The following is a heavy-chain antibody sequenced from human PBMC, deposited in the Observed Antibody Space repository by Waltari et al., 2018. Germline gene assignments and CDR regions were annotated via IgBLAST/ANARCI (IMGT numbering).Heavy chain of an antibody. J-gene: IGHJ4*02. CDR3: ASRDDSSGYYYS. CDR2: IYYSGGT. V-gene: IGHV4-59*01. CDR1: GGSIRSSY. Sequence: QVQLQESGPGLVTPSETLSLTCTVSGGSIRSSYWSWIRQPPGKGLEWLGYIYYSGGTNYNPSPKSRVTISVDTSKNQFALKLSSVTAADTAVYYCASRDDSSGYYYSWGQGTLVTVSS. D-gene: IGHD3-22*01.